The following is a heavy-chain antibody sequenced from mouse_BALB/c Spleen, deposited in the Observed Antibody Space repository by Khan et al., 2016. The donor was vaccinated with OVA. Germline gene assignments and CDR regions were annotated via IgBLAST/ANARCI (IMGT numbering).Heavy chain of an antibody. CDR2: ISSSGSP. Sequence: EVQLQESGPGLVKPSQSLSLTCTVTGYSITRGYGWNWIRQFPGNKLEWMGYISSSGSPNYNPSLKSRISITRDTSKNQIFLQLNSGTTEDTATYYCARTARIKYWGQGTTLTVSS. V-gene: IGHV3-2*02. CDR3: ARTARIKY. D-gene: IGHD1-2*01. CDR1: GYSITRGYG. J-gene: IGHJ2*01.